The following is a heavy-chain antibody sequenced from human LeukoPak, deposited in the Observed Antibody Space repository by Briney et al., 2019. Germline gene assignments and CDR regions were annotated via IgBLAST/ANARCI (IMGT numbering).Heavy chain of an antibody. Sequence: PRGALRLSCAQSGVTFSSYSMHSVRQAPGKGLEWVAVISYDRSNKYYADSVKGRFTISRDNSKNTLYLQMNSLRAEDTAVYCCAKTSPYCGGDCYSFDYWGQGTLVTVSS. CDR1: GVTFSSYS. CDR2: ISYDRSNK. CDR3: AKTSPYCGGDCYSFDY. J-gene: IGHJ4*02. V-gene: IGHV3-30*18. D-gene: IGHD2-21*02.